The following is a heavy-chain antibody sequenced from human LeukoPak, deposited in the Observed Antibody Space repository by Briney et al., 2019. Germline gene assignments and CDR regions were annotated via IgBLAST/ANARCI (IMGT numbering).Heavy chain of an antibody. J-gene: IGHJ3*02. CDR3: ARDRALRDYGAFDI. CDR2: IWNDGSNK. V-gene: IGHV3-33*01. CDR1: GFTFSDYG. D-gene: IGHD4/OR15-4a*01. Sequence: GGSLRLSCAASGFTFSDYGMHWVRQAPGKGLDWVAVIWNDGSNKLQADFVKGRFTISRDNSKNTLYLQMNSLRAEDTAVYYCARDRALRDYGAFDIWGQGTMVTVSS.